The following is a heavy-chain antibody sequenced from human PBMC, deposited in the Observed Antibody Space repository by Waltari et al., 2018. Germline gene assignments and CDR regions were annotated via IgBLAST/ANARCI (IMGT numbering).Heavy chain of an antibody. D-gene: IGHD3-22*01. J-gene: IGHJ5*02. CDR3: AREPSSGYPFNWFDP. CDR1: GFTFSSHA. V-gene: IGHV3-23*01. CDR2: MGGSGNDP. Sequence: EVQLLESGGNLVQPGGSLRLSCAASGFTFSSHAMSWVRQAPGKGLEWVLTMGGSGNDPYYADSVEGRFTISRDNSQSTLYLQMNSLRAEDMAVYYCAREPSSGYPFNWFDPWGQGTLVTVSS.